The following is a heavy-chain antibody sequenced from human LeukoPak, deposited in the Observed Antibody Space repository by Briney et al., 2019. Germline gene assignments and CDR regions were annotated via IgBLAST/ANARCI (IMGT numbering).Heavy chain of an antibody. V-gene: IGHV4-39*01. CDR1: GGSISSSSYY. CDR3: ARQGAAAGDFDY. D-gene: IGHD6-13*01. CDR2: IYYSGST. J-gene: IGHJ4*02. Sequence: SETLSLTCTVSGGSISSSSYYWGWIRQPPGKGLEWIGSIYYSGSTYHNPSLKSRVTISVDTSKNQFSLKLSSVTAADTAVYYCARQGAAAGDFDYWGQGTLVTVSS.